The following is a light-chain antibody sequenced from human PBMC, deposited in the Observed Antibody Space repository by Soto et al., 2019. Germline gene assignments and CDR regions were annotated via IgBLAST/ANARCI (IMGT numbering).Light chain of an antibody. Sequence: QPVLTQPPSASGTPGQTVTISCSGSSYNIGSNTVTWYQHLPGTAPKLLIYRNDQRPSGVPDRFSGSKSGTSAFLAISGLQSEDEADYYCGTWDDSLNGPLFGGGTKLTVL. CDR1: SYNIGSNT. J-gene: IGLJ2*01. V-gene: IGLV1-44*01. CDR3: GTWDDSLNGPL. CDR2: RND.